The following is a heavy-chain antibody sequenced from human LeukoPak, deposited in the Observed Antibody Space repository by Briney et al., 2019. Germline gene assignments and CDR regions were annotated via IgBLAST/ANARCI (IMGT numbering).Heavy chain of an antibody. CDR3: AKSGDSSSWYYWYFDL. CDR2: ISWNSGSI. D-gene: IGHD6-13*01. V-gene: IGHV3-9*01. Sequence: PGGSLRLSCAASGFTFSSYAMSWVRQAPGKGLEWVSGISWNSGSIGYADSVKGRFTISRDNAKNSLYLQMNSLRAEDTALYYCAKSGDSSSWYYWYFDLWGRGTLVTVSS. CDR1: GFTFSSYA. J-gene: IGHJ2*01.